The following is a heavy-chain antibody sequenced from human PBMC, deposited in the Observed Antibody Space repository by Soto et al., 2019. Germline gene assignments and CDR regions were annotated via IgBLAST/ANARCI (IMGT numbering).Heavy chain of an antibody. CDR3: ARDGAVGLVFGDWFDL. CDR1: GVTFGYNW. J-gene: IGHJ5*02. Sequence: RLSCAASGVTFGYNWMSCVRQAPGKGPEWVANIKQDGSEKYYVGSVKGRFTISRGNAKMALYLQMNSLRAEYTAVYYCARDGAVGLVFGDWFDLWGQGTLVTVSS. CDR2: IKQDGSEK. V-gene: IGHV3-7*01. D-gene: IGHD3-10*01.